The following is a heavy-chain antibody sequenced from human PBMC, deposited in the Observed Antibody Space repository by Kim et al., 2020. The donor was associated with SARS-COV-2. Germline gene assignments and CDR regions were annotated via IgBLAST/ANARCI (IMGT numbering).Heavy chain of an antibody. J-gene: IGHJ4*02. CDR1: GFALRSFA. CDR2: ISYDAKHK. Sequence: GGSLRLSCTASGFALRSFAIHWVRQTPGKGLEWVAVISYDAKHKYCVESVKDRFTISRDNSKDTVNLQMNSLRTEDSAVYFCARERDASLAHWDFDYWGQGALVTVSS. V-gene: IGHV3-30*04. D-gene: IGHD3-3*02. CDR3: ARERDASLAHWDFDY.